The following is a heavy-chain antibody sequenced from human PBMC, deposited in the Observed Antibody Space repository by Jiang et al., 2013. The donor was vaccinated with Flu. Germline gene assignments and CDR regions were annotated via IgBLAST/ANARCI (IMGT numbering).Heavy chain of an antibody. CDR3: ARVYDFWSGYPGDFDY. CDR2: ISAYNGNT. CDR1: GYTFTSYG. V-gene: IGHV1-18*01. J-gene: IGHJ4*02. Sequence: EVKKPGASVKVSCKASGYTFTSYGISWVRQAPGQGLEWMGWISAYNGNTNYAQKLQGRVTMTTDTSTSTAYMELRSLRSDDTAVYYCARVYDFWSGYPGDFDYWGQGTLVTVSS. D-gene: IGHD3-3*01.